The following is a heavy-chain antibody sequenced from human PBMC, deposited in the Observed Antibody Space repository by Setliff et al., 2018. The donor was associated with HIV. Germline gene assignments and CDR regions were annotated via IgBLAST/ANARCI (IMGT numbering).Heavy chain of an antibody. V-gene: IGHV3-30*02. CDR1: GFTFSSYG. CDR2: IRNDGSDK. J-gene: IGHJ5*01. CDR3: ARGWFDS. Sequence: PGGSLRLSCAASGFTFSSYGVHWVRQAPGKGLEWVAFIRNDGSDKHYVESVKGRFTISRDNAKNSLYLQMNSLRAEDTAVYYCARGWFDSWGQGTLVTVSS.